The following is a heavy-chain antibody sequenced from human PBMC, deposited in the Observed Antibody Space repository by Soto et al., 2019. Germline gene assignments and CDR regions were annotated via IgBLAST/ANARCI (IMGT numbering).Heavy chain of an antibody. D-gene: IGHD1-26*01. CDR2: ISGSGGST. CDR3: AKTPNFWWEKDAFDI. J-gene: IGHJ3*02. V-gene: IGHV3-23*01. CDR1: GFTFSSYA. Sequence: PGGSLRLSCAASGFTFSSYAMSWVRQAPGKGLEWVSAISGSGGSTYYADSVKGRFTISRDNSKNTLYLQINSLRAEVTAVYYCAKTPNFWWEKDAFDIWGQGTMVTVSS.